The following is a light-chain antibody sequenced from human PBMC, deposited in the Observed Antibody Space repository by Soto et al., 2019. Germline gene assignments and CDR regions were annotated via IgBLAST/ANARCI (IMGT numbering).Light chain of an antibody. CDR3: QQYNSQWT. CDR1: HSISSW. Sequence: DIQMTQSPSTLSASVGDRVTITCRASHSISSWLAWYQQKPGKAPKLLIYDASSLESGVPSRFSGSGSGTEFTLTISSLQPDDFATYYCQQYNSQWTFGQGTKVDIK. CDR2: DAS. J-gene: IGKJ1*01. V-gene: IGKV1-5*01.